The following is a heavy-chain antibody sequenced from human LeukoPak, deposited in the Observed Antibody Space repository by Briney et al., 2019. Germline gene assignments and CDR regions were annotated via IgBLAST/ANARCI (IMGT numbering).Heavy chain of an antibody. CDR3: ARTSHESVLYWSDP. Sequence: GASVKVSCKTSGYIFASYGISWVRQAPGQGLEWMGWISGYNGNTNYAQKFQGRVTMTTDTSTSTAYMELRSLRSDDTAVYYCARTSHESVLYWSDPWGQGTLVNVSS. V-gene: IGHV1-18*01. D-gene: IGHD3-16*01. CDR2: ISGYNGNT. CDR1: GYIFASYG. J-gene: IGHJ5*02.